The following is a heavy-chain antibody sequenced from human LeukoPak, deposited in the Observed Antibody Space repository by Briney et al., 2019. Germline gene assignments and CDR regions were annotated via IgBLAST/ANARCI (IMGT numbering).Heavy chain of an antibody. CDR3: ARATTKLYWYFDL. CDR2: IYSSGST. V-gene: IGHV4-59*08. D-gene: IGHD4-17*01. Sequence: PSETLFPTCTVSGGSISGYYWNWIRQPPGKGLEWIGYIYSSGSTNYNPSLMSRVTISVDTSNKQVSLKLSSVTAADTAVYYCARATTKLYWYFDLWGRGTLVTVS. J-gene: IGHJ2*01. CDR1: GGSISGYY.